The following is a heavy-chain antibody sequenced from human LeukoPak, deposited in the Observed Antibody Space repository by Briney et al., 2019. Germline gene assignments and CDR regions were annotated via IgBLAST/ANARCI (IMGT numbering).Heavy chain of an antibody. CDR1: GFTFSRFA. CDR3: ARDRGSSRQFDP. D-gene: IGHD6-13*01. J-gene: IGHJ5*02. V-gene: IGHV3-23*01. CDR2: IEQDSSAT. Sequence: GGSLRLSCEASGFTFSRFAMTWVRQAPGRGLEWVSTIEQDSSATYSADSVRGRFAISRDNSKNTLYLQLNSLTAEDTAMYYCARDRGSSRQFDPWGQGTLVTVSS.